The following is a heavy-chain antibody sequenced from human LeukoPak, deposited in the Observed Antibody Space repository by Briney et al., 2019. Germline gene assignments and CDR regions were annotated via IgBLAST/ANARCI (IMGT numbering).Heavy chain of an antibody. Sequence: PGGSLRLSCAASGFTFSDYYMSWIRQAPGKGLEWVSYISSSGSTIYYADSVKGRFTISRDNAKNSLYLQMNSLRAEDTAVYYCAKVEYSTMTTYYFDYWGQGALVTVSS. CDR2: ISSSGSTI. J-gene: IGHJ4*02. V-gene: IGHV3-11*04. CDR3: AKVEYSTMTTYYFDY. CDR1: GFTFSDYY. D-gene: IGHD2/OR15-2a*01.